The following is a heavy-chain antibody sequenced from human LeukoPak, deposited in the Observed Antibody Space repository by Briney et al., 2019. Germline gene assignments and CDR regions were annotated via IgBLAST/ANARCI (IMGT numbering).Heavy chain of an antibody. CDR3: ARGFYPRDFDY. D-gene: IGHD2/OR15-2a*01. Sequence: ASVKVSCKASGYTFTSYDINWVRQATGQGLEWMGWMNPNSGNTGYAQKFQGRVTITRNTSISTAYMELSSLRSEDTAVYCCARGFYPRDFDYWGQGTLVTVSS. CDR2: MNPNSGNT. CDR1: GYTFTSYD. V-gene: IGHV1-8*03. J-gene: IGHJ4*02.